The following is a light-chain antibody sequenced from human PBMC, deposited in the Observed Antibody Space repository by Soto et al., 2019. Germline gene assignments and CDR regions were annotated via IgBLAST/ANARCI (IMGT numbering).Light chain of an antibody. Sequence: DVPITQSPFTLFATVGGRVTITFRASQTISSWLAWYQQKPGKAPKLLIYKASTLKSGVPSRFSGSGSGTEFTLTISSLQPDDFATYYCQHYNSYSEAFGQGTKVDIK. CDR1: QTISSW. CDR2: KAS. V-gene: IGKV1-5*03. J-gene: IGKJ1*01. CDR3: QHYNSYSEA.